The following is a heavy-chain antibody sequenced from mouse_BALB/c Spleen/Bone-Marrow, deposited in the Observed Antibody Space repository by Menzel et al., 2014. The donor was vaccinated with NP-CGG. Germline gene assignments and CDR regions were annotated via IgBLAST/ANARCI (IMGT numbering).Heavy chain of an antibody. D-gene: IGHD2-3*01. J-gene: IGHJ4*01. Sequence: QVQLKHSGTELVKPGASVKLSCKASGYTFTTYYIYWVKQRAGQGLEWMGEINPSNGGTNFNEKYKSKATLTVDKSSSTSYMQLSSLTSEDSAVYYCTRDGHNYYAMDYWGQGTSVTVSS. CDR1: GYTFTTYY. CDR3: TRDGHNYYAMDY. V-gene: IGHV1-53*01. CDR2: INPSNGGT.